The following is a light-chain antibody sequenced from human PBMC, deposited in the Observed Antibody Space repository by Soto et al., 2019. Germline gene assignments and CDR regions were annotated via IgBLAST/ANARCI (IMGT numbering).Light chain of an antibody. CDR3: QQFNNWPPLT. V-gene: IGKV3-15*01. J-gene: IGKJ4*01. CDR1: QFVSTN. Sequence: EVVMTQSPATLSVSPGERATLSCRASQFVSTNLAWYQQKPGQAPRLLIYSASTRATGIPARFSGSGSGTELTHTISSLQSEDSAVYYCQQFNNWPPLTFGGGTKVEIK. CDR2: SAS.